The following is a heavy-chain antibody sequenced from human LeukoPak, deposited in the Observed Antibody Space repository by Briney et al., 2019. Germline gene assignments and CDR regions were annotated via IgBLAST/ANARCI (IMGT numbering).Heavy chain of an antibody. V-gene: IGHV3-7*01. J-gene: IGHJ4*02. D-gene: IGHD2-21*02. CDR1: GFTFTTYG. CDR3: ARDGGHGGDLDY. CDR2: INQDGSEK. Sequence: TGGSLRLSCAASGFTFTTYGMHWVRQAPGKGLEWVANINQDGSEKYYVDSAKGRFTISRDNGKNSVYLQMNSLRAEDTAVYYCARDGGHGGDLDYWGQGTLVTVSS.